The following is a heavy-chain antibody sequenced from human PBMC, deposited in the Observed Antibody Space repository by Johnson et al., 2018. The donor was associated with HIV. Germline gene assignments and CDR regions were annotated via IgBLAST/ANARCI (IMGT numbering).Heavy chain of an antibody. CDR3: TTDRGNGDYDAFDI. J-gene: IGHJ3*02. V-gene: IGHV3-23*01. CDR2: ISASGSST. Sequence: VQLMESGGGVVQPGGSLRLSCAGSGFSFSSFAMSWVRQAPGKGLEWVSSISASGSSTYNADSVKGRFTISRDNSKNTLFVQMNSLKTEDTAVYYCTTDRGNGDYDAFDIWGQGTMVTVSS. D-gene: IGHD4-17*01. CDR1: GFSFSSFA.